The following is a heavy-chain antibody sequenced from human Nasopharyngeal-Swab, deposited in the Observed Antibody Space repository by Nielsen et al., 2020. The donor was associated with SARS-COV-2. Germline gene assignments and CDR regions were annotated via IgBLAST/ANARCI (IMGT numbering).Heavy chain of an antibody. V-gene: IGHV3-48*03. Sequence: GGSLRLSCAASGFTFSSYEMNWVRQAPGKGLEWVSYISSSGSTIYYADSVKGRFTISRDNAKNSLYLQMNSLRAEDTAVYYCARDRFEITIFGVVIRNYMDVWGKGTTVTVSS. J-gene: IGHJ6*03. CDR3: ARDRFEITIFGVVIRNYMDV. CDR2: ISSSGSTI. D-gene: IGHD3-3*01. CDR1: GFTFSSYE.